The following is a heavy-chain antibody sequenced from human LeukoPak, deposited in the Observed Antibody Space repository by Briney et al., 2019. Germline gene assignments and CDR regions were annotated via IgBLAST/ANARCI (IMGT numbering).Heavy chain of an antibody. CDR2: IYHSGST. CDR1: GYSISNGYY. D-gene: IGHD3-10*01. CDR3: ARGSGWRLVNPEFDY. Sequence: SETLCLTCAVSGYSISNGYYWGWIRQSPGKGLEWIGSIYHSGSTYYNPSLGSRVTISLDTSKNQFSLKLRAVTAADTAVFYCARGSGWRLVNPEFDYWGQGTLVTVSS. V-gene: IGHV4-38-2*01. J-gene: IGHJ4*02.